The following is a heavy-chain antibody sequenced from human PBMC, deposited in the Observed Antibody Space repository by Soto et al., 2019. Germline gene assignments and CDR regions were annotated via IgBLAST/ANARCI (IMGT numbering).Heavy chain of an antibody. D-gene: IGHD5-18*01. J-gene: IGHJ4*02. CDR1: GFTFSSYE. CDR3: ARDGYSYGSPFDY. Sequence: PGGSLRLSCAASGFTFSSYEMNWVRQAPGKGLEWVSYISTSGDTKYYADSVKGRFTISRDNVKNSLYLQMNSLRAEDTAVYYCARDGYSYGSPFDYWGQGTLVTVSS. CDR2: ISTSGDTK. V-gene: IGHV3-48*03.